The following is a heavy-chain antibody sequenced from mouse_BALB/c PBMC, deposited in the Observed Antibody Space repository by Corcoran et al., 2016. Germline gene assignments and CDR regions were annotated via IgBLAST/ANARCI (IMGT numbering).Heavy chain of an antibody. J-gene: IGHJ1*01. CDR2: IDPANGNT. CDR3: ARWDWYFDV. CDR1: GFNIKDTY. V-gene: IGHV14-3*02. Sequence: EVQLQQSGAELVKPGASVKLSCTASGFNIKDTYMHWVKQRPEQGLEWIGRIDPANGNTKYDPKFQGKVTIIADTSSNTAYLQLSSLTSEDTAVYYCARWDWYFDVWGAGTTVTISS.